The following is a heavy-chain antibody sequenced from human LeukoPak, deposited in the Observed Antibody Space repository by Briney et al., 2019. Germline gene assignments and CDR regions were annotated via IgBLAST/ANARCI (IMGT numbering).Heavy chain of an antibody. V-gene: IGHV3-74*01. CDR1: GFTFSNYW. CDR2: VNTDGTTT. CDR3: ARSTYSVSGVGY. Sequence: QSGGSLRLSCAASGFTFSNYWMHWVRQAPGKGLVWVSRVNTDGTTTAYADSVKGRFTISRDNAKNTLYLQMDSLRAEDTAVYYCARSTYSVSGVGYWGQGTRVTVSS. D-gene: IGHD6-13*01. J-gene: IGHJ4*02.